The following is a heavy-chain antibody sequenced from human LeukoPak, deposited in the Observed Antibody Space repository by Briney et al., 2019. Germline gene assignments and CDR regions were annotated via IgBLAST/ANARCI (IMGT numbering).Heavy chain of an antibody. Sequence: SETLSLTCTVSGGSISSGGYYWSWIRQHPGKGLEWIGYIYYSGSTYYNPSLESRVTISVDTSKNQFSLKLSSVTAADTAVYYCARVLEGRWLQSVDYWGQGTLVTVSS. D-gene: IGHD5-24*01. CDR1: GGSISSGGYY. CDR2: IYYSGST. J-gene: IGHJ4*02. V-gene: IGHV4-31*03. CDR3: ARVLEGRWLQSVDY.